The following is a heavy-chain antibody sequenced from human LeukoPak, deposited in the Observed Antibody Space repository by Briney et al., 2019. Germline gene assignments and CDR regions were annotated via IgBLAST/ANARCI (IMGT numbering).Heavy chain of an antibody. CDR1: GYSISDGYY. J-gene: IGHJ4*02. D-gene: IGHD5-18*01. V-gene: IGHV4-38-2*01. Sequence: SETLSLTCAVFGYSISDGYYWGWIRQPPGKGLEWIGSLYHSGNTYYNPSLRSRITTSVDTSENQFSLKLSSVTAADAAVYYCARLRTYSDAPYFDYWGQGTLFTVSS. CDR2: LYHSGNT. CDR3: ARLRTYSDAPYFDY.